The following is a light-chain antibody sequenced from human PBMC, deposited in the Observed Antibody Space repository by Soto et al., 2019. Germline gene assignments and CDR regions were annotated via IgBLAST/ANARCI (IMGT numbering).Light chain of an antibody. CDR1: SSDVGGYDY. J-gene: IGLJ2*01. V-gene: IGLV2-14*01. CDR2: EVT. Sequence: QSVLTQPASVSGSPGQSITISCTGTSSDVGGYDYVSWYQQHPGKAPKFMIYEVTNRPSGVSHRFSGSKSGNTASLTISGLQAEDEADYYCSSYTTTKTLVFGGGTQLTVL. CDR3: SSYTTTKTLV.